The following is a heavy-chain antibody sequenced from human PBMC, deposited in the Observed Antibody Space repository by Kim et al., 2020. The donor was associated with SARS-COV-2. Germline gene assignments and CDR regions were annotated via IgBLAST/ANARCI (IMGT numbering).Heavy chain of an antibody. V-gene: IGHV3-11*05. CDR3: ARVGYDYVWGSDRDYYY. J-gene: IGHJ6*01. CDR1: GFTFSDYY. D-gene: IGHD3-16*02. CDR2: ISSSSSYT. Sequence: GGSLRLYCAASGFTFSDYYMSWIRQAPGKGLEWVSYISSSSSYTNYADSVKGRFTISRDNAKNSLYLQMNSLRAEDKAGYYRARVGYDYVWGSDRDYYY.